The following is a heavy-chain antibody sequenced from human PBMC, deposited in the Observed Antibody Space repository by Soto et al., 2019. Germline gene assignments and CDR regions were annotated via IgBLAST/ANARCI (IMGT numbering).Heavy chain of an antibody. D-gene: IGHD3-3*01. J-gene: IGHJ6*02. V-gene: IGHV6-1*01. CDR2: TYYRSKWYN. Sequence: SQTLSLTCAISGDSVSSNSAAWNWIRQSPSRDLEWLGRTYYRSKWYNDYAVSVKSRITINPDTSKNQFSLQLNSVTPEDTAVYYCAREGITIFGVVEDYGMDVWGQGTTVTVSS. CDR1: GDSVSSNSAA. CDR3: AREGITIFGVVEDYGMDV.